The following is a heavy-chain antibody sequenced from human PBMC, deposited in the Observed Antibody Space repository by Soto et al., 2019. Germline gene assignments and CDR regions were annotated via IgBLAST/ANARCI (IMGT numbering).Heavy chain of an antibody. V-gene: IGHV1-18*01. J-gene: IGHJ5*02. D-gene: IGHD3-3*01. CDR3: ARHLYYDFWSGYHNWFDP. CDR1: GYTFTSYG. Sequence: QVQLVQSGAEVKKPGASVKVSCKASGYTFTSYGISWVRQAPGQGLEWMGWISAHNGNTNYAQKLQGRVTMTTDTPTSTADMVLASLRYDDAAAYYCARHLYYDFWSGYHNWFDPWGHGTPVTVSS. CDR2: ISAHNGNT.